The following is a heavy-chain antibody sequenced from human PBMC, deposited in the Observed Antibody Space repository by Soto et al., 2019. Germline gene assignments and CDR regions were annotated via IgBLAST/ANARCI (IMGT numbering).Heavy chain of an antibody. CDR1: GFTFSSYE. D-gene: IGHD6-19*01. V-gene: IGHV3-48*03. J-gene: IGHJ3*02. CDR3: ARLYSSGWIDAFDI. Sequence: EVQLVESGGGLVQPGGSLRLSCAASGFTFSSYEMNWVRQAPGKGLEWVSYISSSGSTIYYADSVKGRFTISRDNAKNSLYLQINSLRAEDTAVYYCARLYSSGWIDAFDIWGQGTMVTVSS. CDR2: ISSSGSTI.